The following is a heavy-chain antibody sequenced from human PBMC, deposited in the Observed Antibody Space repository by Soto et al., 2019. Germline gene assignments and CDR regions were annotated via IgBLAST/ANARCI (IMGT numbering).Heavy chain of an antibody. CDR3: AREGLYGDYLYYYGMDV. J-gene: IGHJ6*02. V-gene: IGHV1-8*01. CDR1: GYTFTSYV. Sequence: ASVKVSCKASGYTFTSYVINWVRQATGQGLEWMGWMNPNSGNTGYAQKFQGRVTMTRNTSISTAYMELSSLRSEDTAVYYCAREGLYGDYLYYYGMDVWGQGTTVTVS. D-gene: IGHD4-17*01. CDR2: MNPNSGNT.